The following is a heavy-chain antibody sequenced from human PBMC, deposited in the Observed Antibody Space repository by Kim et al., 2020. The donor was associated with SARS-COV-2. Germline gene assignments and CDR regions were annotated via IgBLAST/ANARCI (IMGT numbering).Heavy chain of an antibody. D-gene: IGHD1-26*01. CDR2: VWFDATHK. J-gene: IGHJ6*02. CDR3: ARGETGGVFGMDV. CDR1: GFTLRNYG. V-gene: IGHV3-33*01. Sequence: GGSLRLSCAASGFTLRNYGMHWVRQAPGKGLEWVAVVWFDATHKWYADFVKGRFTISRDNSKDTLYLQMDSLRAEDTAVYYCARGETGGVFGMDVWGQG.